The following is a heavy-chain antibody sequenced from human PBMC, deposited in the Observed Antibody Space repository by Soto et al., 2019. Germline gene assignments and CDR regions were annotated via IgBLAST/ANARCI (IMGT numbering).Heavy chain of an antibody. CDR2: IYDSGNT. CDR1: GGSISSGGYS. D-gene: IGHD2-2*03. V-gene: IGHV4-30-2*01. J-gene: IGHJ6*02. CDR3: ARLNGYCISTNCHGYYGMDV. Sequence: SETLSLTCAVSGGSISSGGYSWNWIRQPPGKGLEWIGYIYDSGNTNFNPSLRSRVSISADRSKNHFSMSLTSVTAADTAVYYCARLNGYCISTNCHGYYGMDVWGQGTTVTVSS.